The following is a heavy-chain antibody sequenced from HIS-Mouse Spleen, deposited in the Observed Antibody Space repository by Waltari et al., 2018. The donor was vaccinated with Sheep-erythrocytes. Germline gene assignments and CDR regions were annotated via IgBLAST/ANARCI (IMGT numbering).Heavy chain of an antibody. CDR1: GFTVSSNY. J-gene: IGHJ3*02. CDR3: ARALGSPRGSFDI. Sequence: EVQLVETGGGLIQPGGSLRLSCAASGFTVSSNYMSWVRQAPGKGMEWVSVSYSGGRKYNADSVKGRFTISRDNSKNTLYLQMNSLGAEDTAVYYCARALGSPRGSFDIWGQGTMVTVSS. CDR2: SYSGGRK. D-gene: IGHD3-22*01. V-gene: IGHV3-53*02.